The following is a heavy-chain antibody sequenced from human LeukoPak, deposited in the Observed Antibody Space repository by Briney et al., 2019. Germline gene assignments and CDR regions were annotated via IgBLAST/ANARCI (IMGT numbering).Heavy chain of an antibody. CDR2: IYYSGST. V-gene: IGHV4-39*02. D-gene: IGHD3-22*01. CDR1: GGSVSSSSYY. J-gene: IGHJ3*02. CDR3: ARERVLDSSGYPPIDAFDI. Sequence: SETLSLTCTVSGGSVSSSSYYWGWIRQPPGKGLEWIGSIYYSGSTYYNPSLKSRVTISVDTSKNQFSLKLSSVTAADTAVYYCARERVLDSSGYPPIDAFDIWGQGTMVTVSS.